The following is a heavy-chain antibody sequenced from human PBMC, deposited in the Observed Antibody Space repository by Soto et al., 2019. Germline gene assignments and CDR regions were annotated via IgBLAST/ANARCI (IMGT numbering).Heavy chain of an antibody. J-gene: IGHJ6*02. CDR2: ISYDETNE. CDR3: AKDLRTTISDYGMDV. Sequence: GRSLRLSCVAAGFSFGSHGMHWARQAPGKGLEWVAVISYDETNEHYVDSVKGRFTISSDNSKSILYLQMNRLRPEDTAVYKCAKDLRTTISDYGMDVWGQGTTVTVSS. CDR1: GFSFGSHG. V-gene: IGHV3-30*18.